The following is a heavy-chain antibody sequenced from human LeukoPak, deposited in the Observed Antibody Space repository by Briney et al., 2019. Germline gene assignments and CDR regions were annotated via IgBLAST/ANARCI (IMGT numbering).Heavy chain of an antibody. Sequence: GGSLRLSCAASGFTFSSYSMNWVRQAPGRGLEWVSSISSSSSYIYYADSVKGRFTISRDNAKNSLYLQMNSLRAEDTAVYYCARRTYYYDSSGLRAFDYWGQGTLVTVSS. CDR3: ARRTYYYDSSGLRAFDY. CDR2: ISSSSSYI. V-gene: IGHV3-21*01. CDR1: GFTFSSYS. D-gene: IGHD3-22*01. J-gene: IGHJ4*02.